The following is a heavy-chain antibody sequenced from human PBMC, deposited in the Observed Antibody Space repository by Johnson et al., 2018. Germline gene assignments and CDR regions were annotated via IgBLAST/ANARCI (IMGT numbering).Heavy chain of an antibody. CDR3: ARGPTYYYGMDV. J-gene: IGHJ6*02. CDR2: IGTAGDT. V-gene: IGHV3-13*01. Sequence: VQLQESGGGLVQPGGSXRLSCAASGFTFSSYDMHWVRQATGKGLEWVSAIGTAGDTYYPGSVKGRFTISRENAKNSLYLQMNSLRAGDTAVYYCARGPTYYYGMDVWGQGTTVTVSS. CDR1: GFTFSSYD.